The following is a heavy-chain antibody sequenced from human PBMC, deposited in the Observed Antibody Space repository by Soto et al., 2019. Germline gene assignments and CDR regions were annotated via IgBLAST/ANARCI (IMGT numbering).Heavy chain of an antibody. Sequence: TLSLTCTFSGVPFSRGGYYLSWIRQHPGKGLECIGYIFYTGSTYYNPSLKSRVTISVDTSKNQFSLKLSSVTAADTAVYYCARAPLKYYYGSGSYYSNWFDPWGQGTPVTVSS. CDR3: ARAPLKYYYGSGSYYSNWFDP. CDR1: GVPFSRGGYY. J-gene: IGHJ5*02. D-gene: IGHD3-10*01. CDR2: IFYTGST. V-gene: IGHV4-31*03.